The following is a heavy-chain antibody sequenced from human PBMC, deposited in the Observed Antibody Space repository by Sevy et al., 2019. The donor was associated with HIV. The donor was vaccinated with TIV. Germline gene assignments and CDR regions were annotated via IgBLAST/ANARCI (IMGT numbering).Heavy chain of an antibody. CDR3: ARLSSRGSACYIFDY. CDR2: ITGSGYI. Sequence: GGFLRLSCAASGFTFSSYDMHCVRQAPGKGLKWVSSITGSGYISNADSVKGRFTISRDDAKNSLYLQMNSLRVADTAIYYCARLSSRGSACYIFDYWGQGTLVTVSS. CDR1: GFTFSSYD. D-gene: IGHD2-21*02. J-gene: IGHJ4*02. V-gene: IGHV3-21*01.